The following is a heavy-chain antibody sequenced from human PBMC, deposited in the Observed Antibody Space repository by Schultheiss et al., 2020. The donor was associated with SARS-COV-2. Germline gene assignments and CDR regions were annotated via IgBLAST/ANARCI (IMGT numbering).Heavy chain of an antibody. CDR3: ARGAYGSRRKYYFDY. Sequence: SETLSLTCSVSGGSISSADYYWSWIRQLPGKGLEWIGCVYYSGNTNYNPSLKSRLTISVDTSKNQFSLKLSSVTAADTAVYYCARGAYGSRRKYYFDYWGQGTLVTVSS. V-gene: IGHV4-30-4*08. J-gene: IGHJ4*02. D-gene: IGHD3-10*01. CDR1: GGSISSADYY. CDR2: VYYSGNT.